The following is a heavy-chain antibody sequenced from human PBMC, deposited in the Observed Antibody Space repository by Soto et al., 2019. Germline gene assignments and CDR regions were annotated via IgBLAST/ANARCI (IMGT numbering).Heavy chain of an antibody. J-gene: IGHJ4*02. Sequence: PGGSLRLSCAASGFTFSGSTLHWVLQASGKGLEWVGRIGSKANNYAAAYAVSLKGRFTITRDESRNTAYLQMSSLKTEDTAVYYCARGVYPFWSGHPKGLDYWGQGTEVTVSS. CDR2: IGSKANNYAA. CDR1: GFTFSGST. V-gene: IGHV3-73*01. CDR3: ARGVYPFWSGHPKGLDY. D-gene: IGHD3-3*01.